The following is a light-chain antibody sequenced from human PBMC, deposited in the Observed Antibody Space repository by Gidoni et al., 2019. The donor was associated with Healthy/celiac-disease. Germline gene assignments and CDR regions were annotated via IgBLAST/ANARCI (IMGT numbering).Light chain of an antibody. CDR3: QQSYSTPIT. Sequence: DIQMTPSPSSLSASVVDRVTITCRASQSISSYLNWYQQKPGKAPKLLIYAASSLQSGVPSRFSGSGSGTDFTLTISSLQPEDFATYYCQQSYSTPITFGRGTRLEIK. CDR2: AAS. CDR1: QSISSY. J-gene: IGKJ5*01. V-gene: IGKV1-39*01.